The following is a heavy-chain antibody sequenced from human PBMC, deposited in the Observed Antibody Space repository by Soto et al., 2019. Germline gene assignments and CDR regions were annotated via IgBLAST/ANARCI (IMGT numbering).Heavy chain of an antibody. D-gene: IGHD3-16*01. CDR1: GGSFSDYY. CDR3: ERLSQVLRYYYYQSMDV. V-gene: IGHV4-34*01. Sequence: PSQTLSLTGAVDGGSFSDYYWSWSRQPPGKGLKWMGEINHSGSTNDNPSLKSRGTIAVDTSKNQYSLKLRSVTPADTALYYCERLSQVLRYYYYQSMDVWGQGTTVTVS. J-gene: IGHJ6*02. CDR2: INHSGST.